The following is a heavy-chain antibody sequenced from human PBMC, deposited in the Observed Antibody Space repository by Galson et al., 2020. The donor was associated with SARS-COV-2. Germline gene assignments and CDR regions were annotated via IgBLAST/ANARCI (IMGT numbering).Heavy chain of an antibody. D-gene: IGHD3-9*01. Sequence: GGSLRLSCAASGFTFSSYAMHWVRQAPGKGLEWVAVISYDGSNKYYADSVKGRFTISRDNSKNTLYLQMNSLRPEDTAVYYCAGNYDILTVYANWVDPWGEGTLVTVSS. CDR3: AGNYDILTVYANWVDP. CDR1: GFTFSSYA. CDR2: ISYDGSNK. V-gene: IGHV3-30*04. J-gene: IGHJ5*02.